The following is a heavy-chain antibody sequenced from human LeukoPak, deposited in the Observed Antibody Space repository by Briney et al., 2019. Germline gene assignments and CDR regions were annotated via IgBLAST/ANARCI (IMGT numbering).Heavy chain of an antibody. J-gene: IGHJ4*02. CDR2: ISYDGSNK. CDR1: GFTFSSYG. CDR3: AKDREWLEPSIAFDY. V-gene: IGHV3-30*18. Sequence: GRSLRLSCAASGFTFSSYGMHWVRQAPGKGLEWVAVISYDGSNKYYADSVKGRFTISRDNSKNALYLQMNSLRAEDTAVYYCAKDREWLEPSIAFDYWGQGTLVTVSS. D-gene: IGHD6-19*01.